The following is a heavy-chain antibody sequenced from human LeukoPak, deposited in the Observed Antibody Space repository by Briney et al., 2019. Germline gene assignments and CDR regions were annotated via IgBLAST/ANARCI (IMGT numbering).Heavy chain of an antibody. J-gene: IGHJ1*01. CDR1: GFTFSSYA. CDR2: ISGSGGST. V-gene: IGHV3-23*01. CDR3: AKGRDYYGSGSYEFQH. Sequence: GGSLRLSCAASGFTFSSYAMSWVRQAPGKGLEWVSAISGSGGSTYYADSVKGRFTISRDKSKNTLYLQMNSLRAEDTAVYYCAKGRDYYGSGSYEFQHWGQGTLVTVSS. D-gene: IGHD3-10*01.